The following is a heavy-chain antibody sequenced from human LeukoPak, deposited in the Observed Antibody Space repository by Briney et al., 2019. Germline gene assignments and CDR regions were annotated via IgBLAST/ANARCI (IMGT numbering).Heavy chain of an antibody. V-gene: IGHV3-23*01. D-gene: IGHD5-12*01. Sequence: PGGSLRLSCAASGFTFSSYAMSWVRQAPGKGLEWVSGISGSGGATYYADSVKGRFTISRDNSKNTLYLQVNSLRAEDTAVYYCAKGRDGYNSDYWGQGTLVTVSS. CDR3: AKGRDGYNSDY. CDR2: ISGSGGAT. J-gene: IGHJ4*02. CDR1: GFTFSSYA.